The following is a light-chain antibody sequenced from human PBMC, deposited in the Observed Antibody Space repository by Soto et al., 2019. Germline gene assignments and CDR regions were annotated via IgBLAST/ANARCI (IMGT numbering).Light chain of an antibody. CDR1: SSNIGNNY. CDR2: DNN. Sequence: QSVLTQPPSVSAAPGQKVTISCSGSSSNIGNNYVSWYQQLPGTAPKLLIYDNNKRPSGIPDRFSGSKSGTSATLGITGLQTGDEADYYCGTWDSNLSGVVFGGGTKLTVL. CDR3: GTWDSNLSGVV. J-gene: IGLJ2*01. V-gene: IGLV1-51*01.